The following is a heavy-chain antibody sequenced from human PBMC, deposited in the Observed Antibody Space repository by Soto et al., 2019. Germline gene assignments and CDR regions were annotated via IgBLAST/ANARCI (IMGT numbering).Heavy chain of an antibody. V-gene: IGHV3-21*01. CDR3: AREEVSRPNTYHGLDV. J-gene: IGHJ6*02. Sequence: EVQLVESGGGLVKPGGSLRLSYAASGFTFNTYTMNWVRQAPGKGLEWVSSISSRSIYIYYADSVTGRFTISRDDARNSLYLQMNSLRAEDTAVYYCAREEVSRPNTYHGLDVWGQGTTVTVSS. CDR1: GFTFNTYT. CDR2: ISSRSIYI.